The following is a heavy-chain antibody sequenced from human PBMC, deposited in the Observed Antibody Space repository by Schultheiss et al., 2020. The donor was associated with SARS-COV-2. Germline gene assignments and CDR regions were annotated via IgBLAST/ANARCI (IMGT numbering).Heavy chain of an antibody. CDR2: INHSGST. D-gene: IGHD5-12*01. J-gene: IGHJ5*02. Sequence: SETLSLTCTVSGGSISSGGYYWGWIRQPPGKGLEWIGEINHSGSTNYNPSLKSRVTISVDTSKNQFSLKLSSVTDADTAVYYCATTETGGYSGPIPWGQGTLVTVSS. V-gene: IGHV4-39*07. CDR1: GGSISSGGYY. CDR3: ATTETGGYSGPIP.